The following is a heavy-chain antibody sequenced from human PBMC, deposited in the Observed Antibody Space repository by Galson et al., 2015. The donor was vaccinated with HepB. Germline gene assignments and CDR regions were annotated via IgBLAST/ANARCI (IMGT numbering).Heavy chain of an antibody. V-gene: IGHV3-30-3*01. J-gene: IGHJ5*02. CDR2: ISYDGSNK. CDR1: GFTFSSYA. D-gene: IGHD3-3*01. CDR3: ARDGKRYYDFWSGYSNWFDP. Sequence: SLRLSCAASGFTFSSYAIHWVRQAPGKGLEWMAVISYDGSNKYYADSVKGRFTVSRDNSKNTLYLQMNSLRAEDTAVYYCARDGKRYYDFWSGYSNWFDPWGQGTLVTVAS.